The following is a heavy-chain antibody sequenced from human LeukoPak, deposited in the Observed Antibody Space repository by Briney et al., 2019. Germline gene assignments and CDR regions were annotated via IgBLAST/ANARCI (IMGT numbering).Heavy chain of an antibody. CDR3: ARQAAFLRAPFYFDS. V-gene: IGHV4-38-2*02. J-gene: IGHJ4*02. D-gene: IGHD6-25*01. CDR1: GYSISSGYY. Sequence: SETLSPTCTVSGYSISSGYYWGWIRQPPGKGLEWIGSIYHSGSTYYNPSLKSRVTISVDTSKNQFSLKLSSVTAADTAVYYCARQAAFLRAPFYFDSWGQGTLVTVSS. CDR2: IYHSGST.